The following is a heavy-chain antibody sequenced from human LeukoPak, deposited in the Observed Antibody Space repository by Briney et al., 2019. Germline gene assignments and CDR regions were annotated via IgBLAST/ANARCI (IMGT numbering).Heavy chain of an antibody. CDR3: ARGIWSSHSVGYYFDY. J-gene: IGHJ4*02. D-gene: IGHD3-3*01. CDR2: INAGNGKT. Sequence: ASVKVSCKASGYTFTNYAVNWVRQAPGQRLEWMGWINAGNGKTKYSQDFHGRVTITRDTSASTAYMELSSLTSEDMAVYYCARGIWSSHSVGYYFDYWGQGTLVTVSS. V-gene: IGHV1-3*03. CDR1: GYTFTNYA.